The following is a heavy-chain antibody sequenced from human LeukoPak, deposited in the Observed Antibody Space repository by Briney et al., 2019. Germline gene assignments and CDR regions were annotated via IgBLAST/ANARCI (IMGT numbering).Heavy chain of an antibody. Sequence: GESLQISCKGSGSSFTSYWISWVRQLPGKGLEWMGRIDPSDSYTNYSPSFQGHVTISADKSISTAYLQWSSLKASDTAMYYCATRIAAAGTLIDYWGQGTLVTVSS. CDR3: ATRIAAAGTLIDY. CDR1: GSSFTSYW. D-gene: IGHD6-13*01. CDR2: IDPSDSYT. J-gene: IGHJ4*02. V-gene: IGHV5-10-1*01.